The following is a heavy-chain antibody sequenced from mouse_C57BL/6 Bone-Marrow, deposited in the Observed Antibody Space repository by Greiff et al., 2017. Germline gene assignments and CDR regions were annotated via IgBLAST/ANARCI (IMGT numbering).Heavy chain of an antibody. V-gene: IGHV1-63*01. D-gene: IGHD1-1*01. CDR2: IYPGGGYT. CDR1: GYIFTNYW. Sequence: QVQLQQSGAELVRPGTSVKMSCKASGYIFTNYWIGWAKQRPGHGLEWIGDIYPGGGYTNYNEKFKGKATLTADKSSSTAYMQFSSLTSEDSAIYYCARRFYYGSSWYYFDYWGQGTTLTVSS. CDR3: ARRFYYGSSWYYFDY. J-gene: IGHJ2*01.